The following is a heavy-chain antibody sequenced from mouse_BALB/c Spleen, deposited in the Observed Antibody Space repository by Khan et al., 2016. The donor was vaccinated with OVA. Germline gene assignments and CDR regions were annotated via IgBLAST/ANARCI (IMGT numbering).Heavy chain of an antibody. V-gene: IGHV2-4*02. CDR1: GFSFTSYG. D-gene: IGHD2-4*01. J-gene: IGHJ1*01. CDR3: ARFYDYEGYVDV. CDR2: IWSYGST. Sequence: VQLQQSGPGLVQPSQNLSITCTVSGFSFTSYGVHWVRQPPGKGLEWLGVIWSYGSTDYNAAFISRLSISKDNSKSHVFFNLNSLQADDTAIYYCARFYDYEGYVDVWGAGTTVTVSS.